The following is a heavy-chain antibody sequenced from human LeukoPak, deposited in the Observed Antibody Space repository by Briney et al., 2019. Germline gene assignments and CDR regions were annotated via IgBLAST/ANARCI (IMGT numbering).Heavy chain of an antibody. CDR3: ARGRGSSTRGWLINSRRKDYYYYMDV. D-gene: IGHD2-2*01. CDR2: MNPNSGNT. V-gene: IGHV1-8*03. CDR1: GYTFTNYG. Sequence: ASVKVSCKASGYTFTNYGISWVRQAPGQGLEWMGWMNPNSGNTGYAQKFQGRVTITRNTSISTAYMELSSLRSEDTAVYYCARGRGSSTRGWLINSRRKDYYYYMDVWGKGTTVTVSS. J-gene: IGHJ6*03.